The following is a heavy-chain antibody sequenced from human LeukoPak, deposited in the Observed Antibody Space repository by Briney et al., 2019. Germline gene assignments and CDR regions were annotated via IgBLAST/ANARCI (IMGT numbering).Heavy chain of an antibody. J-gene: IGHJ4*02. CDR1: GFTFNNYA. CDR2: ISGSGGST. D-gene: IGHD3-22*01. V-gene: IGHV3-23*01. CDR3: AKRYYYDSSRALDY. Sequence: GGSLRLSCAASGFTFNNYAMSWVRQAPGKGLEWVSAISGSGGSTYYADSVKGRFTISRDNSKNTLYLQMNSLRAEDTAVYYCAKRYYYDSSRALDYWGQGTLVTVSS.